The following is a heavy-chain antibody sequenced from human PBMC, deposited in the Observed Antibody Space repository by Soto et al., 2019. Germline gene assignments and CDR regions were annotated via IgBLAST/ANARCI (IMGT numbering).Heavy chain of an antibody. Sequence: GESLKISCKGSVYSFTSYWIGWVRQMPGKGLEWMGIIYPGDSDTRYSPSFQGQVTITADKSTSTAYMELSSLRSEDTAVYYCARGSGDAPPPYYYYGMDVWGQGTTVTVSS. V-gene: IGHV5-51*01. D-gene: IGHD3-3*01. CDR2: IYPGDSDT. J-gene: IGHJ6*02. CDR3: ARGSGDAPPPYYYYGMDV. CDR1: VYSFTSYW.